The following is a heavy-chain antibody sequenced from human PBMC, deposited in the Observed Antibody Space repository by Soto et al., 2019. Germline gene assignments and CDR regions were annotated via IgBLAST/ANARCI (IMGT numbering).Heavy chain of an antibody. CDR2: IKQDGSEK. J-gene: IGHJ4*02. V-gene: IGHV3-7*03. CDR1: GFTFSSYW. Sequence: LRLSCAASGFTFSSYWMSWVRQAPGKGLEWVANIKQDGSEKYYVDSVKGRFTISRDNAKNSLYLQMNSLRAEDTAVYYCAREEGTHSSGWYWDYWGQGTLVTVSS. CDR3: AREEGTHSSGWYWDY. D-gene: IGHD6-19*01.